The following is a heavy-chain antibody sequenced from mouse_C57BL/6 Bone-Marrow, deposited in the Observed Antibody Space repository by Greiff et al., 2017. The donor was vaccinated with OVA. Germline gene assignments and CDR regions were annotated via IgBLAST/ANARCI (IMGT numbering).Heavy chain of an antibody. J-gene: IGHJ4*01. CDR2: IDPSDSET. Sequence: QVQLQQPGAELVRPGSSVKLSCKASGYTFTSYWMHWVKQRPIQGLEWIGNIDPSDSETHSNQKFKDKATLTVDKSSSTAYMQLSSLTSEDSAVYYCAREDYYGSSLYYAMDYWGQGTSVTVSS. D-gene: IGHD1-1*01. CDR3: AREDYYGSSLYYAMDY. V-gene: IGHV1-52*01. CDR1: GYTFTSYW.